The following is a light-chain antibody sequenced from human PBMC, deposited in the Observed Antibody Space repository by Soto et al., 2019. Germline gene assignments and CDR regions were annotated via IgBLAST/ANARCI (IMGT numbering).Light chain of an antibody. Sequence: QSVLTQPPSVSGAPGQRVTISCTGSSSNIGAGYHVHWYQQLPGTAPKLLIYFNSNRPSGVPDRFSGSKSGTSASLAITGLQAEDEADYYCQSYDSSLSGVIFGGGTKLTVL. CDR2: FNS. CDR3: QSYDSSLSGVI. CDR1: SSNIGAGYH. V-gene: IGLV1-40*01. J-gene: IGLJ2*01.